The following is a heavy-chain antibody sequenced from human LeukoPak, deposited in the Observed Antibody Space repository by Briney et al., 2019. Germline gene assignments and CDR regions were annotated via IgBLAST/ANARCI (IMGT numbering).Heavy chain of an antibody. Sequence: GGSLRLSCVASGFTFSTYTFNWVRQAPGKGLEWLSYISSGGLSIFYADSVKGRLTISRDNTKNAIYLDMTNLTAEDTAVYYCARDFDYGDYIDFWGQGTLVAVSS. CDR3: ARDFDYGDYIDF. CDR2: ISSGGLSI. J-gene: IGHJ4*02. V-gene: IGHV3-48*04. D-gene: IGHD4/OR15-4a*01. CDR1: GFTFSTYT.